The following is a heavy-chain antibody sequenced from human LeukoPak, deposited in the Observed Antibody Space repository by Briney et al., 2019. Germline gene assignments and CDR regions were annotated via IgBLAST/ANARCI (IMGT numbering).Heavy chain of an antibody. V-gene: IGHV3-53*01. CDR2: IYSGGST. Sequence: GGSLRLSCAASGFTVSSNYMSWVRQAPGKGLEWVSVIYSGGSTYYADSVKGRFTIYRDNSKNTLYLQMNSLRAEDTAVYYCARHAYGGSPPLSWGQGALVTVSS. D-gene: IGHD3-10*01. CDR3: ARHAYGGSPPLS. CDR1: GFTVSSNY. J-gene: IGHJ4*02.